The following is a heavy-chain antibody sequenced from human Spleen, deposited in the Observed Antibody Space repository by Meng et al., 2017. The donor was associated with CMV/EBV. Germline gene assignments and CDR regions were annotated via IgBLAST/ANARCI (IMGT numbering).Heavy chain of an antibody. D-gene: IGHD5-18*01. CDR2: IYPGDSDT. CDR1: GYSFTSYW. Sequence: KVSCKASGYSFTSYWIGWVRQMPGKGLEWMGIIYPGDSDTRYSPSFQGQVTISADKSISTAYLQWSNLKASDTAMDYCSSGFGYTGAFDIWGQGTMVTVSS. V-gene: IGHV5-51*01. J-gene: IGHJ3*02. CDR3: SSGFGYTGAFDI.